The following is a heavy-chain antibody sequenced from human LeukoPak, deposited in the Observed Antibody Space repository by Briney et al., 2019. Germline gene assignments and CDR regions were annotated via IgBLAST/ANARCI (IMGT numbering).Heavy chain of an antibody. J-gene: IGHJ4*02. Sequence: ASVKVSCKASGYTFTGYYMHWVRQAPGQGLEWMGWINPNSGGTNYAQKFQGRVTMTRDTSISTAYMELSRLRSDDTAVYYCARVIRSGVATIVPFFDYWGQGTLVTVSS. V-gene: IGHV1-2*02. CDR3: ARVIRSGVATIVPFFDY. D-gene: IGHD5-12*01. CDR1: GYTFTGYY. CDR2: INPNSGGT.